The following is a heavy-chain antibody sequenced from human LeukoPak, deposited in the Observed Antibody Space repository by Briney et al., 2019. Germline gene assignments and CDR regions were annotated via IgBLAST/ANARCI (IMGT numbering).Heavy chain of an antibody. Sequence: PSETLSLTCSVPGDSINNYYWSWIRQPPGKGLEWIGYIYYSGNTNYNPTLKSRVTISKDTSKKQISLNLSSVTAADTAVYYCARGSNWLDPWGQGTLVTDPS. D-gene: IGHD6-6*01. CDR2: IYYSGNT. CDR3: ARGSNWLDP. V-gene: IGHV4-59*01. CDR1: GDSINNYY. J-gene: IGHJ5*02.